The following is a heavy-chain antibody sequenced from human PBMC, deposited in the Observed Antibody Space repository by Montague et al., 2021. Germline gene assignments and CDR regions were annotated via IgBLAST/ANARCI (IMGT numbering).Heavy chain of an antibody. CDR2: ISSSSSSYI. Sequence: SLRLSCAASGFTFSSYSMNWVRQAPGKGLEWVSSISSSSSSYIYYADSVKGRFTISRDNAKNSLYLQMNSLRAEDTAVYYCARDVIVGDIVVVSGGMDVWGQGTTVTVSS. V-gene: IGHV3-21*01. D-gene: IGHD2-2*01. J-gene: IGHJ6*02. CDR1: GFTFSSYS. CDR3: ARDVIVGDIVVVSGGMDV.